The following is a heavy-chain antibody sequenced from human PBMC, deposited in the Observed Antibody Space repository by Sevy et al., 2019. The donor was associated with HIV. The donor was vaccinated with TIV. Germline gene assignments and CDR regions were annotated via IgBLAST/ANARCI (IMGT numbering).Heavy chain of an antibody. CDR2: IRYDGTTK. CDR3: AKGLGMVQGALLSDDI. J-gene: IGHJ3*02. D-gene: IGHD3-10*01. V-gene: IGHV3-30*02. Sequence: GSLRLSCAASGFTFRTYGMHWVRQAPGKGLEWVAFIRYDGTTKYYAASVKGRVPISRDNSKNTLYLQMSSLGAEDTAVFYCAKGLGMVQGALLSDDIWGQGTMVTVSS. CDR1: GFTFRTYG.